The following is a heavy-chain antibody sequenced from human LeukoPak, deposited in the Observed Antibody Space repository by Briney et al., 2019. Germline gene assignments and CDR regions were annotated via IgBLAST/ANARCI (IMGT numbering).Heavy chain of an antibody. CDR3: ARGGTYYGSGGLDY. V-gene: IGHV3-30*04. CDR1: GFTFSSYA. CDR2: ISYDGSNK. D-gene: IGHD3-10*01. J-gene: IGHJ4*02. Sequence: VGSLRLSCAASGFTFSSYAMHWVRQAPGKGLEWVAVISYDGSNKYYADSVKGRFTISRDNSKNTLYLQMNSLRAEDTAVYYCARGGTYYGSGGLDYWGQGTLVTVSS.